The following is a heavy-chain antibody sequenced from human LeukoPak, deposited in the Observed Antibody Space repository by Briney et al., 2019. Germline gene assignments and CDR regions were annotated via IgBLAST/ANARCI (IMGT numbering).Heavy chain of an antibody. D-gene: IGHD6-13*01. V-gene: IGHV3-33*06. CDR1: GFTFNIFG. J-gene: IGHJ4*02. CDR3: VKESAADATFHFDS. Sequence: GRSLRLSCAASGFTFNIFGMHWVCQVPGNGLEWVAVLWSDGKTAHYADSVKGRFTISRDSSENTLYLQMNSLRSEDTAVYYCVKESAADATFHFDSWGQGTLVTVSS. CDR2: LWSDGKTA.